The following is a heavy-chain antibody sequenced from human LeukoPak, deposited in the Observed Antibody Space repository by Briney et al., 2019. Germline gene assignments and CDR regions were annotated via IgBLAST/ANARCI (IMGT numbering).Heavy chain of an antibody. J-gene: IGHJ2*01. CDR1: GGSISSSSYY. V-gene: IGHV4-39*07. CDR3: ARDPDWLAEHWYFDL. Sequence: SETLSLTCTVSGGSISSSSYYWGWIRQPPGKGLEGIGRICYSGNTFYNPSLKSRVTISVDTSKKQFSLKLSSVTAADTAVYYCARDPDWLAEHWYFDLWGRGTLVTVSS. CDR2: ICYSGNT. D-gene: IGHD3-3*01.